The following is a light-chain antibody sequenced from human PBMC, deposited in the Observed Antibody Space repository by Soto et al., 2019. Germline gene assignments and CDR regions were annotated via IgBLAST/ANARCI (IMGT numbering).Light chain of an antibody. V-gene: IGLV1-44*01. Sequence: QSVLTQPPSASGTPGQRVTMSCSGSSANIGSHTVNWFQQLPGTAPKLLIYSNNQRPSGVPDRFSGSKSGTSASLAISGLQPEDEADYYCATWDERLNGYVFGTRTKVTFL. CDR2: SNN. CDR1: SANIGSHT. J-gene: IGLJ1*01. CDR3: ATWDERLNGYV.